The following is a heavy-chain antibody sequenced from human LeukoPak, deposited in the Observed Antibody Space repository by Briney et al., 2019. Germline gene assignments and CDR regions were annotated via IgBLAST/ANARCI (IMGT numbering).Heavy chain of an antibody. CDR1: GFTFSNAL. CDR2: IKSKTDGGTT. J-gene: IGHJ4*02. CDR3: TTQGDNYDILTGYYHYFHY. D-gene: IGHD3-9*01. Sequence: PGGSLRLSCAASGFTFSNALMSWVRQAPGEGLEWVGRIKSKTDGGTTDYAAPVKGRFTISRDDSKNTLYLQMNSLKTEDTAVYYCTTQGDNYDILTGYYHYFHYWGQGTLVTVSS. V-gene: IGHV3-15*01.